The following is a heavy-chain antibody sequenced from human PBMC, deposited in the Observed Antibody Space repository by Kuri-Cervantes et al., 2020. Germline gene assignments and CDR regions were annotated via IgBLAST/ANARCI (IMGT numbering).Heavy chain of an antibody. CDR1: GFTVSSNY. V-gene: IGHV3-53*01. D-gene: IGHD6-19*01. CDR2: IYSGGST. Sequence: GESLKISCAASGFTVSSNYMSWVRQAPGKGLEWVSVIYSGGSTYYADSVKGRFTISRDNSKNTLYLQMNSPRAEDTAVYYCARDPSSGWYFDLWGRGTLVTVSS. CDR3: ARDPSSGWYFDL. J-gene: IGHJ2*01.